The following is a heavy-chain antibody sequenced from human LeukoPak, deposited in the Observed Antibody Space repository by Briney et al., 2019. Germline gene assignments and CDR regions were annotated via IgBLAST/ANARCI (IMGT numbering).Heavy chain of an antibody. CDR2: IEQDGSEK. Sequence: GGSLRLSCAASGFTSSSYWMSWVRQAPGKGLEWVANIEQDGSEKYYVDSVKGRFTISRDNAKNSLYLQMNSLRAEDTAVYYCARDRGSSGWYEFDYWGQGTLVTVSS. J-gene: IGHJ4*02. D-gene: IGHD6-19*01. V-gene: IGHV3-7*01. CDR1: GFTSSSYW. CDR3: ARDRGSSGWYEFDY.